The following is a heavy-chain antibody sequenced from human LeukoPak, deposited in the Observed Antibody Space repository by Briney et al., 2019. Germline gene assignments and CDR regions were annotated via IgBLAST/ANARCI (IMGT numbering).Heavy chain of an antibody. V-gene: IGHV1-2*02. CDR1: GYTFTGFY. CDR2: INPNSGGT. D-gene: IGHD3-3*01. Sequence: ASVKVSCKASGYTFTGFYMHWVRQAPGQGLEWMGWINPNSGGTTYAQKLQGRVTMTTDTSTSTAYMELRSPRSDDTAVYYCARTLLEWLYYYYYMDVWGKGTTVTVSS. CDR3: ARTLLEWLYYYYYMDV. J-gene: IGHJ6*03.